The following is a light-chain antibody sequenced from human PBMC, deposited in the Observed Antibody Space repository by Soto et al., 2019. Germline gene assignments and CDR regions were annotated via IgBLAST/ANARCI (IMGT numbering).Light chain of an antibody. CDR1: QGIGSY. J-gene: IGKJ4*01. Sequence: DIQLTQSPSFLSASLGDRVTITCRASQGIGSYLAWYQQKPGKAPRLLIYAASTLQSGVPSRFSCSGSDTEFTLTISSLQPEDFATYYCQQLNNYPLTFGGGTKVDI. V-gene: IGKV1-9*01. CDR3: QQLNNYPLT. CDR2: AAS.